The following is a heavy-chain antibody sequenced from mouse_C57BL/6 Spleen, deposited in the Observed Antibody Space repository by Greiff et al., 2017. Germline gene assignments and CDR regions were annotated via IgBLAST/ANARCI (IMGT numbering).Heavy chain of an antibody. CDR1: GYAFTNYL. Sequence: QVQLQQSGAELVRPGTSVKVSCKASGYAFTNYLIEWVKQRPGQGLEWIGVSNPGSGGTNYNEKFKGKATLTADKSSSTAYMQLSSLTSEDSAVYFCARSRGDGGFAYWGQGTLVTVSA. CDR2: SNPGSGGT. D-gene: IGHD3-3*01. V-gene: IGHV1-54*01. J-gene: IGHJ3*01. CDR3: ARSRGDGGFAY.